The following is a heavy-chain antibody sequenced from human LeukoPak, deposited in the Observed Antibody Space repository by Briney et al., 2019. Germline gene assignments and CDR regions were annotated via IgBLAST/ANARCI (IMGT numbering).Heavy chain of an antibody. J-gene: IGHJ4*02. CDR3: ARDTSEYYDSSGYPGDY. V-gene: IGHV1-8*01. D-gene: IGHD3-22*01. CDR1: GYTFTSFD. Sequence: ASVKVSCKASGYTFTSFDINWVRQATGQGLEWMGWMNPNSGNTGSAQKFQGRITMTRNTSIATAYMELSSLRSEDTAVYYCARDTSEYYDSSGYPGDYWGQGTLVTVSS. CDR2: MNPNSGNT.